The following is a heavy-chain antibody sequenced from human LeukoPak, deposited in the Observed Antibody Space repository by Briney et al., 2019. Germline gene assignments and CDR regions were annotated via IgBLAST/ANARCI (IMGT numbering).Heavy chain of an antibody. CDR2: INHSGST. D-gene: IGHD3-10*01. J-gene: IGHJ4*02. CDR1: GGSFSGYY. Sequence: SETLSLTCAVYGGSFSGYYWSWIRQPPGKGLEWIGEINHSGSTNYNPSLKSRVTISVDTSKNQFSLKLGSVTAADTAVYYCAGGPDYYGSGSYYKRKGYFDYWGQGTLVTVSS. CDR3: AGGPDYYGSGSYYKRKGYFDY. V-gene: IGHV4-34*01.